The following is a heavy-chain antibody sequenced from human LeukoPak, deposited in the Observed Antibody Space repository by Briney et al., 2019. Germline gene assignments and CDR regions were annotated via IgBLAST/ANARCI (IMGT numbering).Heavy chain of an antibody. CDR2: INHGGST. V-gene: IGHV4-39*07. Sequence: SETLSLTCTVSGDSISSSNYYWGWIRQSPGKGLEWIASINHGGSTYYNPSLKSRVTISVDRSKTQFSLKLSSVTAADTAVYYCAREVGSGTNWFDPWGQGTLVTVSS. J-gene: IGHJ5*02. CDR3: AREVGSGTNWFDP. D-gene: IGHD3-10*01. CDR1: GDSISSSNYY.